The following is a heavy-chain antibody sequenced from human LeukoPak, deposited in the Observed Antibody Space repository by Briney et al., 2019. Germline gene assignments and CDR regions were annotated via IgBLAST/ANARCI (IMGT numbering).Heavy chain of an antibody. CDR1: GFTFSSYS. Sequence: GGSLRLSCAASGFTFSSYSMNWVRQAPGKGLEWVSSISSSSSYIYYADSVKGRFTISRDNAKNSLYLQMNSLRAEDTAVYYCARDAGVEGFDPWGQGTLVTVSS. CDR2: ISSSSSYI. J-gene: IGHJ5*02. CDR3: ARDAGVEGFDP. D-gene: IGHD5-24*01. V-gene: IGHV3-21*01.